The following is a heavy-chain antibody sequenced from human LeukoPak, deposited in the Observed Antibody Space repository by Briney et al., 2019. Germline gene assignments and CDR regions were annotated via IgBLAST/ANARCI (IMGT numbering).Heavy chain of an antibody. D-gene: IGHD3-16*02. V-gene: IGHV3-20*04. CDR2: INWNGGST. J-gene: IGHJ4*02. Sequence: PGGSLRLSCAASVFTFDDYGMSWVRQAPGKGLEWVSGINWNGGSTGYADSVKGRFTISRDNAKNSLYLQMNSLRAEDTALYYCARGTKLYYDYVWGSYRTKYYFDYWGQGTLVTVSS. CDR1: VFTFDDYG. CDR3: ARGTKLYYDYVWGSYRTKYYFDY.